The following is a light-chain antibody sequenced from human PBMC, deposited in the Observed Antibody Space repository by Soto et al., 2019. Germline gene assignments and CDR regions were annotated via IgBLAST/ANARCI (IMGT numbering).Light chain of an antibody. V-gene: IGKV1-39*01. CDR1: QPISSF. Sequence: DIQMTQSPSSLSVSVGDRVTITCRASQPISSFLSWYQQKQGKAPKLLIYSTSSFQSGVPSRFSGSGSGTDFTLSISSLQPEDFATYYCQQGYSTPYTFGQGTKLEIK. CDR2: STS. CDR3: QQGYSTPYT. J-gene: IGKJ2*01.